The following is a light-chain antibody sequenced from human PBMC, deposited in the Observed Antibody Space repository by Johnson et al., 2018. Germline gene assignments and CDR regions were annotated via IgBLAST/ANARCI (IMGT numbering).Light chain of an antibody. CDR1: SSNIGNNY. V-gene: IGLV1-51*02. CDR3: GTWDSSLGAGNV. CDR2: ENN. J-gene: IGLJ1*01. Sequence: QSVLTQPPSVSAAPGQKVTISCSGSSSNIGNNYVSWYQQLPGTAPKLLIYENNKRPSGIPDRFSGSKSGTSATLGITGLQTGDEADYYCGTWDSSLGAGNVCGTGTQVTVL.